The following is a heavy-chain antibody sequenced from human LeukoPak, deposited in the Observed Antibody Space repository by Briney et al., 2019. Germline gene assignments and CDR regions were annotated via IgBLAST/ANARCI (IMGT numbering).Heavy chain of an antibody. CDR3: VRDPSCSGGGCYYYYGMDV. D-gene: IGHD2-15*01. Sequence: GKSLRLSCAASGFTFNTYAIHWVRQAPGKGLEWVAVIWYDGSNKYYADSVRGRFTISRDNSKNTLYLQMNSLRADDTAIYYCVRDPSCSGGGCYYYYGMDVWGQGTTVTVSS. CDR1: GFTFNTYA. CDR2: IWYDGSNK. J-gene: IGHJ6*02. V-gene: IGHV3-33*01.